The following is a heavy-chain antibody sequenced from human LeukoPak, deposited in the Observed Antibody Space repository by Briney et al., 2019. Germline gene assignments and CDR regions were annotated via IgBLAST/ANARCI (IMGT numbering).Heavy chain of an antibody. V-gene: IGHV3-21*01. CDR1: GFSFSGYR. Sequence: GGSLRLSCAASGFSFSGYRINWVRQAPGKGLEWVSSISPSRSYIYHADSVKGRFTISRDNAKNSLYLQMNSLRAEDTAVYYCARDVTGYSDCWGQGTLVTVSS. CDR3: ARDVTGYSDC. J-gene: IGHJ4*02. CDR2: ISPSRSYI. D-gene: IGHD3-9*01.